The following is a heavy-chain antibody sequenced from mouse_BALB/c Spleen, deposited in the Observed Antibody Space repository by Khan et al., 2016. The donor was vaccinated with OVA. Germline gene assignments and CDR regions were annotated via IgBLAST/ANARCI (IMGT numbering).Heavy chain of an antibody. J-gene: IGHJ2*01. CDR2: INPTSGYT. CDR1: GYTFTTYW. CDR3: TRDRIDY. Sequence: QVRLQQSGAERAKPGASVKMSCKASGYTFTTYWMHWVKQRPGQGLEWIGYINPTSGYTDYNENFKDRATLSADKSSSTAYMQLSSLTSEDSAVYYCTRDRIDYWGQGTTLTVSS. V-gene: IGHV1-7*01.